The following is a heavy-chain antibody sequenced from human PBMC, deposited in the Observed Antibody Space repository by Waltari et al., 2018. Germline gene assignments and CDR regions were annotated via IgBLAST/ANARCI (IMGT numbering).Heavy chain of an antibody. D-gene: IGHD6-13*01. CDR1: GFTFSRSW. CDR2: INSDGSDT. J-gene: IGHJ6*02. Sequence: EEQLVESGGGLIQHGESLRVSCVVSGFTFSRSWMNWVRQAPGEGLVWVARINSDGSDTSYADSVKGRFTISRDNAKNTVYLQMKSLRAEDTAVYYCARVARKTYSSPVPGRDYYYGMDVWGLGTTVTVSS. V-gene: IGHV3-74*01. CDR3: ARVARKTYSSPVPGRDYYYGMDV.